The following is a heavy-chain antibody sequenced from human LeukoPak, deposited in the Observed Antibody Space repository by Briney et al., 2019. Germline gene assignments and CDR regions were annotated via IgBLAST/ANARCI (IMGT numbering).Heavy chain of an antibody. J-gene: IGHJ4*02. CDR1: GGSISSYY. Sequence: SETLSLTCTVSGGSISSYYWSWIRQPAGKGLEWIGRIYTSGSTNYNPSLKSRVTMSVDTSKNQFSLKLSSVTAADTAVYYCARGRYSSGYYYAGYWGQGTLVTVSS. D-gene: IGHD3-22*01. CDR2: IYTSGST. CDR3: ARGRYSSGYYYAGY. V-gene: IGHV4-4*07.